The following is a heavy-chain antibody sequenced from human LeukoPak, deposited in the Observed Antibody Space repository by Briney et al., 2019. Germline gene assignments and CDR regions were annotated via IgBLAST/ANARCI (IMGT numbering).Heavy chain of an antibody. CDR2: MNPNSGNT. D-gene: IGHD3-3*01. V-gene: IGHV1-8*03. CDR3: ARGKSSGIFGVAAYYFDY. Sequence: GASVKVSCKASGYTFTSYDINWVRQATGQGLERMGWMNPNSGNTGYAQKFQGRVTITRNTSISTAYMELSSLRSEGTAVYYCARGKSSGIFGVAAYYFDYWGQGTLVTVSS. CDR1: GYTFTSYD. J-gene: IGHJ4*02.